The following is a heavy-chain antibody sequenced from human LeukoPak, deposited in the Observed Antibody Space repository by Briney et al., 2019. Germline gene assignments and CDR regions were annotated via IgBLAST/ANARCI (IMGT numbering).Heavy chain of an antibody. V-gene: IGHV3-23*01. CDR2: ITGDGGYT. CDR3: AKTAVRWFGETIDY. D-gene: IGHD3-10*01. CDR1: GFTFSNYA. Sequence: PGGSLRLSCAASGFTFSNYAMAWVRQGPEKGLEWVSGITGDGGYTYYADSVKGRFTISRDNSKNTLYLQMNSLRADDTAIFYCAKTAVRWFGETIDYWGQGALVTVSS. J-gene: IGHJ4*02.